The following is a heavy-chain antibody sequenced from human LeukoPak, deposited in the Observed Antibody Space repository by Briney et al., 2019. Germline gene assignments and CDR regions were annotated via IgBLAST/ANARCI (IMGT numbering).Heavy chain of an antibody. CDR1: GGSVSSGSYY. Sequence: PSETLSLTCTVFGGSVSSGSYYWSWIRQPPGKGLEWIGYIYYSGSTNYNPSLKSRVTISVDTSKNQFSLKLSSVTAADTAVYYCARESGDIVVVPAVYFDYWGQGTLVTVSS. CDR3: ARESGDIVVVPAVYFDY. CDR2: IYYSGST. J-gene: IGHJ4*02. V-gene: IGHV4-61*01. D-gene: IGHD2-2*01.